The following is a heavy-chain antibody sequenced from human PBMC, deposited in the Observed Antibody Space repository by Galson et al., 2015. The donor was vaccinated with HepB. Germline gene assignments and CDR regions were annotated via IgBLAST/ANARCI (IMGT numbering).Heavy chain of an antibody. J-gene: IGHJ5*02. CDR2: INAGNGNT. D-gene: IGHD1-14*01. Sequence: SVKVSCKASGYTFTSYAMHWVRQAPGQRLEWMGWINAGNGNTKYSQKFQGRVTITRDTSASTAYMELSSLRSEDTAVYYCARNRGTTGNKNWFDPWGQGTLVTVSS. V-gene: IGHV1-3*01. CDR3: ARNRGTTGNKNWFDP. CDR1: GYTFTSYA.